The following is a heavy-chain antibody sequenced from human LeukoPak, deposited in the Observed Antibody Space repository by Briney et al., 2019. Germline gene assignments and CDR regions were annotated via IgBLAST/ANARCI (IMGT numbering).Heavy chain of an antibody. J-gene: IGHJ4*02. Sequence: SETLSLTCTVSGGSISSYYWSWIRQPPGKGLEWIGYIYYSGTTNYNPSLKSRVTLSVDTSKNQFSLKLSSVTAADTAVYYCAGAGPYYDILTGYQIDYWGQGTLVTVSS. CDR1: GGSISSYY. D-gene: IGHD3-9*01. V-gene: IGHV4-59*01. CDR2: IYYSGTT. CDR3: AGAGPYYDILTGYQIDY.